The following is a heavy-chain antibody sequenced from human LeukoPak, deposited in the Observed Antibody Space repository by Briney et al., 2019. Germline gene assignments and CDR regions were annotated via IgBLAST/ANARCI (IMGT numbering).Heavy chain of an antibody. CDR1: GGSISSSSYY. J-gene: IGHJ5*02. CDR2: IYYSGST. CDR3: AGYYDVP. D-gene: IGHD3-22*01. Sequence: PSETLSLTCTVSGGSISSSSYYWGWIRQPPGKGLEWIGSIYYSGSTYYNPSLKSRVTISADTSNYQFSLKLSSVTAADTAVHYCAGYYDVPWGQGILVTVSS. V-gene: IGHV4-39*01.